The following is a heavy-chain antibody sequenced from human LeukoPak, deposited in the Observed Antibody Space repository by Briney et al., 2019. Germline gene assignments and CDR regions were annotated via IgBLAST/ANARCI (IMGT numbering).Heavy chain of an antibody. Sequence: PGGSLRLSCAASGFTFDEYGMSWVRRAPGKGLEWVSGISLNGGSSGYADSVKGRFTISRDNANNSISLQMNSLRVEDTALYYCVRSITMFQYWGQGTLVTVSS. V-gene: IGHV3-20*04. J-gene: IGHJ1*01. CDR2: ISLNGGSS. D-gene: IGHD3-10*01. CDR3: VRSITMFQY. CDR1: GFTFDEYG.